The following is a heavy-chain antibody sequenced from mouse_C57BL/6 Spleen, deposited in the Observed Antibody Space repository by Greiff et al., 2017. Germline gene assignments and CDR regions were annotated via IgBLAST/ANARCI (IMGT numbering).Heavy chain of an antibody. CDR1: GYTFTDYN. D-gene: IGHD1-1*01. V-gene: IGHV1-22*01. Sequence: VQLQQSGPELVKPGASVKMSCKASGYTFTDYNMHWVKQSHGKSLEWIGYINPNNGGTSYNQKFKGKATLTVNKSSSTAYMELRSLTSEDSAVYYCARGITTVVPAYYFDYWGQGTTLTVSS. CDR3: ARGITTVVPAYYFDY. CDR2: INPNNGGT. J-gene: IGHJ2*01.